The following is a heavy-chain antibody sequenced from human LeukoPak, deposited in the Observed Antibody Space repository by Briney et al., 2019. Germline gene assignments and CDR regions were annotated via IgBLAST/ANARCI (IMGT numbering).Heavy chain of an antibody. CDR3: PRRTRELGYCSGGSCYHDAFDI. CDR1: GYTFTSYD. D-gene: IGHD2-15*01. V-gene: IGHV1-8*01. CDR2: MNPNSGNT. J-gene: IGHJ3*02. Sequence: ASVKVSCKASGYTFTSYDINWVRQATGQGLEWMGWMNPNSGNTGYAQKFQGRVTMIRNTSISTAYMELSSLRSEDTAVYYCPRRTRELGYCSGGSCYHDAFDIWGQGTMVTVSS.